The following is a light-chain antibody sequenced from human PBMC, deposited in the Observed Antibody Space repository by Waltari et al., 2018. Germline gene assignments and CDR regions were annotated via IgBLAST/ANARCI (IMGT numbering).Light chain of an antibody. CDR1: NIESNS. CDR3: QVWDANTDPGV. V-gene: IGLV3-21*01. CDR2: YDN. J-gene: IGLJ1*01. Sequence: SYVLTQPPSVSVALGATARVTCGGNNIESNSVHCYRQMPGQAPVVVISYDNDRAAGIPERFSGSNSGNTATLTISRVEAGDEADYYCQVWDANTDPGVFGTGTEVTVL.